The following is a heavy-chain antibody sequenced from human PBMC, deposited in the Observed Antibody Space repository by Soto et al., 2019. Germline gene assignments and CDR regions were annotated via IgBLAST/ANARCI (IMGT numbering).Heavy chain of an antibody. J-gene: IGHJ4*02. CDR1: GGTFSSYA. D-gene: IGHD6-13*01. CDR2: IIPIFGTA. Sequence: QVQLVQSGAEVKKPGSSVKVSCKASGGTFSSYAIRWVRQAPGQGLEWMGGIIPIFGTANYAQKFQGRVTITADESTSTAYMELSSLRSEDTAVYYCAACRAAAVTEYYFDYWGQGTLVTVSS. CDR3: AACRAAAVTEYYFDY. V-gene: IGHV1-69*01.